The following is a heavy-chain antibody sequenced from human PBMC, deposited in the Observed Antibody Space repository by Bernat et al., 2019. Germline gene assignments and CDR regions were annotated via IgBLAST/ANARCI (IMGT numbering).Heavy chain of an antibody. CDR2: INSDGSST. V-gene: IGHV3-74*01. CDR3: ARTYYGDDFQY. CDR1: GFTFSSYW. J-gene: IGHJ1*01. D-gene: IGHD4-17*01. Sequence: EVQLVESGGGLVQPGGSLRLSSAASGFTFSSYWMHWVRQPLGQGLVWVSRINSDGSSTSYADYVKGRFTSSRDNAKNTLYLQMNSLRAEDAAVYYCARTYYGDDFQYWGQGTLVTVSS.